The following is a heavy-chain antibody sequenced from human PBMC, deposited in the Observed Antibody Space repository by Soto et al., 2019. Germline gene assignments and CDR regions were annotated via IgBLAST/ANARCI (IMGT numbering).Heavy chain of an antibody. Sequence: PSETLSLTCTVSGGSISSGGYYWSWIRQHPGKGLEWIGYIYYSGSTYYNPSLKSRVTISVDTSKNQFSLKLSSVTAADTAVYYCAREAGLRYFDWLFVESWLDPWGQGTLVTVSS. CDR3: AREAGLRYFDWLFVESWLDP. V-gene: IGHV4-31*03. CDR2: IYYSGST. J-gene: IGHJ5*02. CDR1: GGSISSGGYY. D-gene: IGHD3-9*01.